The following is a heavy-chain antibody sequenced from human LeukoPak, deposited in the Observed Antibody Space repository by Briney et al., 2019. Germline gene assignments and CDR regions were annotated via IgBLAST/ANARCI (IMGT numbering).Heavy chain of an antibody. CDR3: GRLDEDFYYDGSGFYF. V-gene: IGHV5-51*01. Sequence: GESLKISCRGSGYRFTNYRIAWVRQMPGKGLEWMGIIYPGDSETTYSPSFQGQVTISVDKSINTAYLQWSSLRTSDTALYYCGRLDEDFYYDGSGFYFWGQGTLVTVSS. D-gene: IGHD3-22*01. J-gene: IGHJ1*01. CDR1: GYRFTNYR. CDR2: IYPGDSET.